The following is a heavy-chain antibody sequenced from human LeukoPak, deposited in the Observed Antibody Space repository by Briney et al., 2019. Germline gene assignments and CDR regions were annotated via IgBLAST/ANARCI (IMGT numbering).Heavy chain of an antibody. CDR3: AREGNWNDLDY. J-gene: IGHJ4*02. CDR1: GGSISSYY. CDR2: IYYSGST. Sequence: PSEALSLTCTVSGGSISSYYWCWIRQPPGKGLEWIGYIYYSGSTNYNPSLKSRVTISVDTSKNQFSLKLSSVTAADTAVYYCAREGNWNDLDYWGQGTLVTVSS. D-gene: IGHD1-1*01. V-gene: IGHV4-59*01.